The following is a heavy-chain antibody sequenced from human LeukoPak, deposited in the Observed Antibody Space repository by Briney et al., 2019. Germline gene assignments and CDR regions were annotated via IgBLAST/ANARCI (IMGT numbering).Heavy chain of an antibody. J-gene: IGHJ5*02. CDR1: GGSFSGYY. CDR3: ARSKVPATGNWFDP. D-gene: IGHD2-21*02. V-gene: IGHV4-34*01. CDR2: INHSGST. Sequence: SETLSLTCAVYGGSFSGYYWSWIRKPPGKGLEWIGEINHSGSTNYNPSLKSRVTISVDTSKSQFFLKLSSVTAADTAVYYCARSKVPATGNWFDPWGQGTLVTVSS.